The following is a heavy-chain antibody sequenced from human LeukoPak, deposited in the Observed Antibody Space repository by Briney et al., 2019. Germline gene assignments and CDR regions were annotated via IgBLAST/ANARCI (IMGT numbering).Heavy chain of an antibody. Sequence: SETQSLTCTVSGGSISSNYWSWIRQPPGKGLEWIGYIYYSGSSNYNPSLKSRVTISVDTSKNQFSLKLSSVTAADTAVYYCARGVVIAPQTFDYWGQGTLVTVSS. D-gene: IGHD2-21*01. V-gene: IGHV4-59*01. CDR3: ARGVVIAPQTFDY. CDR1: GGSISSNY. J-gene: IGHJ4*02. CDR2: IYYSGSS.